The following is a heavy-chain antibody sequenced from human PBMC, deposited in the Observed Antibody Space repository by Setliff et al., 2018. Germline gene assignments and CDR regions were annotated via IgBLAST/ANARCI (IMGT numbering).Heavy chain of an antibody. V-gene: IGHV4-61*02. CDR3: ARDNPILGATDY. CDR1: GDSITSGSDS. CDR2: VYPTGIT. D-gene: IGHD1-26*01. Sequence: PSETLSLTCTVSGDSITSGSDSWNWIPQPAGKGLQWIGRVYPTGITSYNPSLKSRVTISMDTSKNQFSLGLTSVTAADTALYFCARDNPILGATDYWGQGALVTVSS. J-gene: IGHJ4*02.